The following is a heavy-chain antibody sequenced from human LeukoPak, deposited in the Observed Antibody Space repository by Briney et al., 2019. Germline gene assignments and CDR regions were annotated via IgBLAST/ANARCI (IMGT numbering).Heavy chain of an antibody. Sequence: SETLSLTCAVYGGSFSGYYWSWIRLHPGKSLEWIGYIYYSGSTYYNPSLKSRVTISVDTSKNQFSLKLSSVTAADTAVYYCARDLAVHYYGSGSYYTHAFDPWGQGTLVTVSS. V-gene: IGHV4-31*11. CDR2: IYYSGST. CDR3: ARDLAVHYYGSGSYYTHAFDP. J-gene: IGHJ5*02. D-gene: IGHD3-10*01. CDR1: GGSFSGYY.